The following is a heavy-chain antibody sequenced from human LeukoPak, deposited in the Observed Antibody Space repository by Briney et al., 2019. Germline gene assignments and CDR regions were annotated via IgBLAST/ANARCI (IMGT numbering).Heavy chain of an antibody. CDR3: ARDRSSGWPLECMDV. CDR2: IKQDGSEK. D-gene: IGHD6-19*01. V-gene: IGHV3-7*01. J-gene: IGHJ6*02. Sequence: GGSLRLSCAASGFTFSSYWMSWVRQAPGKGLEWVANIKQDGSEKYYVDSVKGRFTISRDNAKNSLYLQMNSLRAEDTAVYYCARDRSSGWPLECMDVWGQGTTVTVSS. CDR1: GFTFSSYW.